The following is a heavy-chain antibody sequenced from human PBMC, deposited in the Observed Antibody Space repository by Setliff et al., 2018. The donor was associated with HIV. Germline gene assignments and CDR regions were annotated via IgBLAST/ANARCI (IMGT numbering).Heavy chain of an antibody. V-gene: IGHV4-59*05. D-gene: IGHD1-1*01. Sequence: PSETLSLPCTVYGGSFSNYYTNGIRQPPGKGLEWIGSIYYSGSTYYNPSLKSRVTISVDTSKNQFSLKMTSVTAADTALYYCSNWNTTIDEDAWGQGTLVTVSS. CDR3: SNWNTTIDEDA. CDR1: GGSFSNYY. CDR2: IYYSGST. J-gene: IGHJ5*02.